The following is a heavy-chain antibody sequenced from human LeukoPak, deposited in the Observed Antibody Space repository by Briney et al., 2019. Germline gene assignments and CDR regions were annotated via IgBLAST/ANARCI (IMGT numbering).Heavy chain of an antibody. V-gene: IGHV3-11*04. CDR1: GFPFSDYY. Sequence: GGSLRLSCAASGFPFSDYYMSWIRQAPGKGLECVSYISSSGGTIVYADSVKGRFTISRDNAKNSLYLQMNSLRAEDTAVYYCARTKAAGNGWENFDYWGQGTLVTVSS. CDR2: ISSSGGTI. CDR3: ARTKAAGNGWENFDY. J-gene: IGHJ4*02. D-gene: IGHD6-25*01.